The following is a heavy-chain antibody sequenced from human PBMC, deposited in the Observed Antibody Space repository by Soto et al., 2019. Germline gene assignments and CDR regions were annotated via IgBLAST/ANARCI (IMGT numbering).Heavy chain of an antibody. CDR3: ARTKCSGGSCYSWSLDS. CDR2: RYYSEST. CDR1: GGSISSGGYY. V-gene: IGHV4-31*03. J-gene: IGHJ4*02. D-gene: IGHD2-15*01. Sequence: PSETLSLTCNVSGGSISSGGYYWNWIRQVPGRGLEWIGHRYYSESTYYNPSLKSRVSISLDTSKNQFSLKLSFVTAADTAMYYCARTKCSGGSCYSWSLDSWGQGTPVTVSS.